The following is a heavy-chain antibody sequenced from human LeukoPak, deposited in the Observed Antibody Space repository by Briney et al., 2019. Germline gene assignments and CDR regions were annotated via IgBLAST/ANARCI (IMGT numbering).Heavy chain of an antibody. J-gene: IGHJ6*03. CDR3: ARDLVVVVAGYYYYYTDV. CDR1: GGTFSSYA. CDR2: IIPIFGTA. V-gene: IGHV1-69*05. D-gene: IGHD2-15*01. Sequence: SVKVSCKASGGTFSSYAISWVRQAPGQGLEWMGRIIPIFGTANYAQKFQGRVTITTDESTSTAYMELSSLRSEDTAVYYCARDLVVVVAGYYYYYTDVWGKGTTVTVSS.